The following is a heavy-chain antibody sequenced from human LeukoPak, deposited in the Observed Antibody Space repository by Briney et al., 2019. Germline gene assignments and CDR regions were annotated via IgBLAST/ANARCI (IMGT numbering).Heavy chain of an antibody. Sequence: GGSLRLSCAASGFTFSSYSMNWVRQAPGKGLEWVSSISSSSSYIYYADSVKGRFTISRDNAKNSLYLQMNSLRAEDTAVYYCARAKERYCSGGSCYSGAGYYYGMDVWGQGTTVTVSS. V-gene: IGHV3-21*01. CDR3: ARAKERYCSGGSCYSGAGYYYGMDV. CDR1: GFTFSSYS. CDR2: ISSSSSYI. J-gene: IGHJ6*02. D-gene: IGHD2-15*01.